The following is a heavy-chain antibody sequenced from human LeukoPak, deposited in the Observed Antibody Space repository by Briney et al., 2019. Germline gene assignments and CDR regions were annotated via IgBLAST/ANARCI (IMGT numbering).Heavy chain of an antibody. CDR2: INPNSGGT. CDR3: ARTRPHRVSGWFDP. J-gene: IGHJ5*02. CDR1: GYTFTGYY. Sequence: GASVKVSCKASGYTFTGYYMHWVRQAPGQGLEWMGWINPNSGGTNYAQKFQGRVTMTRNTSISTAYMELSSLRSEDTAVYYCARTRPHRVSGWFDPWGQGTLVTVSS. D-gene: IGHD6-13*01. V-gene: IGHV1-2*02.